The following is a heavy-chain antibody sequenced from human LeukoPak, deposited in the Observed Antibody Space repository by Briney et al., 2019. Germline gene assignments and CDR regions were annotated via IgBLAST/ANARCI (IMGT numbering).Heavy chain of an antibody. J-gene: IGHJ4*02. CDR1: GFTFSRYG. Sequence: GRSLRLSCAASGFTFSRYGMHWVRQAPGKGLEWVAAISYDRSNEYYADSVKGRFTISRDNSKNTVYLQMHSLRAEDTAVYYCVSGYCSSTTCYRGAYWGQGTLVTVPS. D-gene: IGHD2-2*03. CDR3: VSGYCSSTTCYRGAY. V-gene: IGHV3-30*03. CDR2: ISYDRSNE.